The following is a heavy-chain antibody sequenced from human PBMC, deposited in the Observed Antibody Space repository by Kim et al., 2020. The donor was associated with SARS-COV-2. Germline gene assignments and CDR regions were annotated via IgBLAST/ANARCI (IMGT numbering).Heavy chain of an antibody. D-gene: IGHD6-13*01. CDR2: IYPGDSDT. CDR3: ARSLPISSSWTDRGWFDP. V-gene: IGHV5-51*01. CDR1: GYSFTSYW. J-gene: IGHJ5*02. Sequence: GESLKISCKGSGYSFTSYWIGWVRQMPGKGLEWMGSIYPGDSDTRYSPSFQGQVTISADKSISTAYLQWSSLKASDTAMYYCARSLPISSSWTDRGWFDPWGQGTLVTVST.